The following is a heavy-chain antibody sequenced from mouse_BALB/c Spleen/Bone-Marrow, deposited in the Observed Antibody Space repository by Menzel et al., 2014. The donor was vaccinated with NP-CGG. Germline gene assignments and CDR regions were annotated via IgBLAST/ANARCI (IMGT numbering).Heavy chain of an antibody. Sequence: EVKLQESGPELVKPGASVKISCKTSGYTFTDYTIHWVKQSQGKSLEWIGRVNPNIGGSNNNQKFKDKAALTVDKSSSTAYMELRSLTSDDSAVYYCARGRWYYWGQGTTPTVSS. J-gene: IGHJ2*01. D-gene: IGHD2-3*01. CDR3: ARGRWYY. CDR1: GYTFTDYT. V-gene: IGHV1-18*01. CDR2: VNPNIGGS.